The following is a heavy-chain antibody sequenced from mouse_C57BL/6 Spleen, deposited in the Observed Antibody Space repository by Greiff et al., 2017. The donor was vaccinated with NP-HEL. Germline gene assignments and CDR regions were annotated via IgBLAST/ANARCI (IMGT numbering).Heavy chain of an antibody. CDR2: ISYDGSN. D-gene: IGHD1-1*01. J-gene: IGHJ4*01. V-gene: IGHV3-6*01. CDR3: ARDYYGSSEYAMDY. CDR1: GYSITSGYY. Sequence: EVQLQQSGPGLVKPSQSLSLTCSVTGYSITSGYYWNWIRQFPGNKLEWMGYISYDGSNNYNPSLKNRISITRDTSKNQFFLKLNSVTTEDTATYYCARDYYGSSEYAMDYWGQGTSVTVSS.